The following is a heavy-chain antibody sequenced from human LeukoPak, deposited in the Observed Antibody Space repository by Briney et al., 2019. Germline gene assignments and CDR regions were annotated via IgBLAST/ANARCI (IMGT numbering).Heavy chain of an antibody. V-gene: IGHV3-74*01. CDR2: INSDGSST. CDR3: ARGRGGSYSDYYYYYMDV. D-gene: IGHD1-26*01. CDR1: GFTFRSYG. Sequence: PGGSLRLSCATSGFTFRSYGMHWVRQAPGKGLVWVSRINSDGSSTSYADSVKGRFTISRDNAKNTLYLQMNSLRAEDTAVYYCARGRGGSYSDYYYYYMDVWGKGTTVTVSS. J-gene: IGHJ6*03.